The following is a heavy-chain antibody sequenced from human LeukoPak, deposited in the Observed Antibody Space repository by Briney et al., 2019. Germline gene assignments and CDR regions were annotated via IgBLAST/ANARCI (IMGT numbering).Heavy chain of an antibody. CDR1: GFTFSAYD. V-gene: IGHV3-13*01. Sequence: GGSLRLSCAASGFTFSAYDMPWVRQATGKGLEWVSAIATTGDTYYPDSVKGRFTISRENAENSLYLQMNSLSAGDTAVYYCARGHEIRYGSVQPPDYWGQGTLVTVSS. CDR3: ARGHEIRYGSVQPPDY. CDR2: IATTGDT. J-gene: IGHJ4*02. D-gene: IGHD3-10*01.